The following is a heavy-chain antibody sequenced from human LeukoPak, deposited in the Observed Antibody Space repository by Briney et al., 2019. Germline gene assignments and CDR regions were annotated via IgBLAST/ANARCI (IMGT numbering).Heavy chain of an antibody. Sequence: SETLSLTCTVSGGSISSGGYYWRSLRQHPGKSLERIGYIYYSGSTYYNPSLKSRVTISVDTSKSQFSLKLSSVTAADTAVYYCARWQGPNMFDPWGQGTLVTVSS. CDR1: GGSISSGGYY. J-gene: IGHJ5*02. V-gene: IGHV4-31*03. CDR3: ARWQGPNMFDP. CDR2: IYYSGST.